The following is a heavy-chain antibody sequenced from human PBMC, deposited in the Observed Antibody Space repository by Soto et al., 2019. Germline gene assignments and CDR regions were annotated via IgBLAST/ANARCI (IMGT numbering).Heavy chain of an antibody. CDR1: GFTVSSNS. Sequence: GGSLRLSCAASGFTVSSNSMSWVRQAPGKGLEWVSIIYSVGGTYYADSVKGRFTISRDNSKNTLYLQMNSLRAEDTAVYYCARSYYFDSCGYFDYWGQGALVTVS. D-gene: IGHD3-22*01. V-gene: IGHV3-53*01. J-gene: IGHJ4*02. CDR2: IYSVGGT. CDR3: ARSYYFDSCGYFDY.